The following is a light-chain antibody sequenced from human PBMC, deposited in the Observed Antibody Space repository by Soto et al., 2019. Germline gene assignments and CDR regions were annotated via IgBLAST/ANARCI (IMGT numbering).Light chain of an antibody. CDR2: DAS. CDR1: QSVSSY. CDR3: QQRSNWPPWT. J-gene: IGKJ1*01. V-gene: IGKV3-11*01. Sequence: EIVFAPASGAPSLSPRERAPPSCRASQSVSSYLAWYQQKPGQAPRLLIYDASNRATGIPARFSGSGSGTDFTLTISSLEPEDFAVYYCQQRSNWPPWTFGQGTKVDI.